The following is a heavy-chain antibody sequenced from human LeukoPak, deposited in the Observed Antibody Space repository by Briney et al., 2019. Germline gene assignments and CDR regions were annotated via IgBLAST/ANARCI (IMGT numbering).Heavy chain of an antibody. D-gene: IGHD1-1*01. Sequence: KPSETLSLTCTVSGGSISSNNYYWGWIRQPPGKGLEWIGSLYYSGSTYYNPSLKSRVTISVDTSKNQFSLKLSSVTAADTAVYYCARLYQQSKWKYYYYYMDVWGKGTAVTVSS. CDR2: LYYSGST. CDR1: GGSISSNNYY. CDR3: ARLYQQSKWKYYYYYMDV. J-gene: IGHJ6*03. V-gene: IGHV4-39*01.